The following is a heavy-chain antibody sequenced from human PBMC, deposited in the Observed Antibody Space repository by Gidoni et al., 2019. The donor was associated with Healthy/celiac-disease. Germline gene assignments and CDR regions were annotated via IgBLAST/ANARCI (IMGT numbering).Heavy chain of an antibody. CDR3: ARAAALTHFYYYYGMDV. CDR1: GFTFSSHS. Sequence: EVQLVESGGGLVKPGGSLRLSCAASGFTFSSHSMNWVRQAPGKGLEWVSSISSSSSYIYYADSVKGRFTISRDNAKNSLYLQMNSLRAEDTAVYYCARAAALTHFYYYYGMDVWGQGTTVTVSS. CDR2: ISSSSSYI. J-gene: IGHJ6*02. V-gene: IGHV3-21*01. D-gene: IGHD6-13*01.